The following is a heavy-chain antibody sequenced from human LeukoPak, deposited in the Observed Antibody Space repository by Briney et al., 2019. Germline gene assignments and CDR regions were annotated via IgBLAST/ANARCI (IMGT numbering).Heavy chain of an antibody. V-gene: IGHV4-59*08. Sequence: SETLSLTCTVSGGSISSFYWSWIRQPPGKGLEWIGNFYYSGSTNYNPSLKSRVTISVDTSKNQFSLNLSSVTAADTAVYYCARQSSSWYDFDYWSQGTLVTVSS. CDR1: GGSISSFY. CDR3: ARQSSSWYDFDY. J-gene: IGHJ4*02. CDR2: FYYSGST. D-gene: IGHD6-13*01.